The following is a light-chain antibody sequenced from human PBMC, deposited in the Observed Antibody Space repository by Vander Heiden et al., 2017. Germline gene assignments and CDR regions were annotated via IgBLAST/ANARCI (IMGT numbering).Light chain of an antibody. V-gene: IGLV2-14*03. CDR3: SSYTTSGTCV. J-gene: IGLJ1*01. CDR2: DVT. Sequence: QSALTQPASVSGSLGQSITISCAGTSSDVGGYDSVSWYQQHPGKAPKLMIYDVTYRPSGVSIRFSGSKSGNTASLTISGLQAEDESDYYCSSYTTSGTCVFGTGTNVTVL. CDR1: SSDVGGYDS.